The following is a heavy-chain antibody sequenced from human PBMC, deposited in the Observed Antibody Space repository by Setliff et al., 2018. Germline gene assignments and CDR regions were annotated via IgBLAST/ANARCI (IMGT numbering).Heavy chain of an antibody. CDR3: ARAYYDSSGYYPLVY. V-gene: IGHV2-70*11. CDR2: IDWDDDK. Sequence: SGPTLVNPTQTLTLTCTFSGFSLSTSGVGVGWIRQPPGKALEWLARIDWDDDKYYSTTLKTRLTISKDTSKNQVVLTMTNMDPVDTATYYCARAYYDSSGYYPLVYWGQGTLVTVSS. CDR1: GFSLSTSGVG. J-gene: IGHJ4*02. D-gene: IGHD3-22*01.